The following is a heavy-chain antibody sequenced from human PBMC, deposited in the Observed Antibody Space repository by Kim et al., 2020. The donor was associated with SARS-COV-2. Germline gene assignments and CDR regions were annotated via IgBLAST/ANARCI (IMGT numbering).Heavy chain of an antibody. CDR1: GFTFSSYG. J-gene: IGHJ6*02. V-gene: IGHV3-30*18. Sequence: GGSLRLSCAASGFTFSSYGMHWVRQAPGKGLEWVAVISYDGSNKYYADSVKGRFTISRDNSKNTLYLQMNSLRAEDTAVYYCAKDRAAAGSHYYYYGMDVWGQGTTVTVSS. CDR2: ISYDGSNK. D-gene: IGHD6-13*01. CDR3: AKDRAAAGSHYYYYGMDV.